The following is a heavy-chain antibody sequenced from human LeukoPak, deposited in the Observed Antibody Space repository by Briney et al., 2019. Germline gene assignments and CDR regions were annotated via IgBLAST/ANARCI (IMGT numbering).Heavy chain of an antibody. D-gene: IGHD6-13*01. CDR3: ARGSAAAGTDFEY. J-gene: IGHJ4*02. V-gene: IGHV3-21*01. Sequence: GGSLRLSCAASGFTFSHYNMNWVRQAPGKGLEWVSSISGGSSFIYYADSMKGRFTISRDNAKNSLHLQVNSLRAEDTALYYCARGSAAAGTDFEYWGQGTLVTVSS. CDR1: GFTFSHYN. CDR2: ISGGSSFI.